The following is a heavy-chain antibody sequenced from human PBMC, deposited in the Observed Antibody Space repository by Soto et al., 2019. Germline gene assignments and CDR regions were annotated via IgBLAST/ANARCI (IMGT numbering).Heavy chain of an antibody. V-gene: IGHV3-23*01. J-gene: IGHJ4*02. D-gene: IGHD1-26*01. CDR1: GFTFSSYG. Sequence: EVQLLESGGGLVQPGGSLRLSCAASGFTFSSYGMGWVRQAPGKGLEWVSAISSGGSVTYYADSVRGRFTISRDNSKTTLYLQMNSPRAEDTAVYYCAKEMGATKPFDYWGQGTLVTVSS. CDR2: ISSGGSVT. CDR3: AKEMGATKPFDY.